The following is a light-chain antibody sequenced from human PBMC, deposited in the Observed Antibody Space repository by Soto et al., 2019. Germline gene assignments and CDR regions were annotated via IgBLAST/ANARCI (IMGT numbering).Light chain of an antibody. Sequence: EIVMTQSPATLSVSPWERATLSCRASQSVGSGLSWYQQKPDQAPRLLIYGASTRATGIPARFSGSGSGTEFTLTISSLQSEDFAVYYCQQYNNWPPWTFGQGTKVDIK. CDR3: QQYNNWPPWT. V-gene: IGKV3-15*01. J-gene: IGKJ1*01. CDR2: GAS. CDR1: QSVGSG.